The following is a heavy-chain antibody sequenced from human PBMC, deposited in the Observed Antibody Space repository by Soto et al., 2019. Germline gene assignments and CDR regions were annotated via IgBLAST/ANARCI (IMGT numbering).Heavy chain of an antibody. CDR2: INSDGSST. V-gene: IGHV3-74*01. D-gene: IGHD1-26*01. CDR3: AREEGELHPAFDI. CDR1: GFTFSSYW. Sequence: GGSLRLSCAASGFTFSSYWMHWVRQAPGKGLVWVSRINSDGSSTSYADSVKGRFTISRDNAKNTLYLQMNSLRAEDTAVYYCAREEGELHPAFDIWGQGTMVTVSS. J-gene: IGHJ3*02.